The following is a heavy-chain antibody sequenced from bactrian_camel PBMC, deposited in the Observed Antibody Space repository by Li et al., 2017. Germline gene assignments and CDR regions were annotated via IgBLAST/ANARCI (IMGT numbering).Heavy chain of an antibody. CDR1: GFTFSGYA. Sequence: VQLVESGGGLAQPGGSLRLSCAASGFTFSGYAMSWVRQAPGKGLEWVSSIHDSSNGETTYSADSVKGRFTLSRDNAKDTLYLQMNSLKPEDTAMYYCTASVGDSLGQGTQVTVS. D-gene: IGHD3*01. J-gene: IGHJ4*01. CDR2: IHDSSNGETT. V-gene: IGHV3S31*01.